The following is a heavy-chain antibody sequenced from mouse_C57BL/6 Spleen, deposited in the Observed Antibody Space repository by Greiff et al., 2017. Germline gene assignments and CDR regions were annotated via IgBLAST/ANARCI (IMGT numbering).Heavy chain of an antibody. J-gene: IGHJ4*01. CDR3: ARGNYSPYYAMDY. Sequence: EVQLVESGPGLVKPSQSLSLTCSVTGYSITSGYYWNWIRQFPGNKLEWMGYISYDGSNNYNPSLKNRIAITRDTSKNQFFLKLNSVTTEDTATYYCARGNYSPYYAMDYWGQGTSVTVSS. CDR1: GYSITSGYY. D-gene: IGHD2-12*01. V-gene: IGHV3-6*01. CDR2: ISYDGSN.